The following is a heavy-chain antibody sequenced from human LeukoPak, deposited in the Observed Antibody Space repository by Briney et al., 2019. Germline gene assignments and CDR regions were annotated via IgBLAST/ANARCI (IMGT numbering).Heavy chain of an antibody. D-gene: IGHD3-10*01. CDR1: GGSFSGYY. CDR3: ARKRYYYGSGSRYNWFDP. CDR2: INHSGST. V-gene: IGHV4-34*01. Sequence: KPSETLSLTCAVYGGSFSGYYWSWIRQPPGKGLEWIGEINHSGSTNYNPSLKSRVTISVDTSKNQFSLKLSSVTAADTAVYYCARKRYYYGSGSRYNWFDPWGREPWSPSPQ. J-gene: IGHJ5*02.